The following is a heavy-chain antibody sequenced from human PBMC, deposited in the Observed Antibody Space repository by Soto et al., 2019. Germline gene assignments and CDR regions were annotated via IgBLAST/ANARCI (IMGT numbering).Heavy chain of an antibody. J-gene: IGHJ6*02. D-gene: IGHD5-12*01. CDR1: GFTFSSYG. CDR2: ISYDGSNK. CDR3: AKDGLIRSNIVATIYYCGMDV. V-gene: IGHV3-30*18. Sequence: QVQLVESGGGVVQPGRSLRLSCAASGFTFSSYGMHWVRQAPGKGLEWVAVISYDGSNKYYADSVKGRFTISRDNSKNTLYLQMNSLRAEDTAVYYCAKDGLIRSNIVATIYYCGMDVWGQGTTVTVSS.